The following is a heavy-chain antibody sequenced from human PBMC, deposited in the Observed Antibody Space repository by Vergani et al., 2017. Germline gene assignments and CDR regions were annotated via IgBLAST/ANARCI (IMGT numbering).Heavy chain of an antibody. CDR2: IYSGGDT. J-gene: IGHJ5*01. Sequence: EVQLVESGGGLVQPGGSLRLSCTASGFTVTSHYMSWVRQAPGKGLECVSIIYSGGDTDYADSVKGRFIISRDTFKNTVYLQMNSLRTEDAAVYYCARVGYCTGGSCYFDGKPWFDSRGQGTLVSVSS. D-gene: IGHD2-15*01. CDR3: ARVGYCTGGSCYFDGKPWFDS. V-gene: IGHV3-66*02. CDR1: GFTVTSHY.